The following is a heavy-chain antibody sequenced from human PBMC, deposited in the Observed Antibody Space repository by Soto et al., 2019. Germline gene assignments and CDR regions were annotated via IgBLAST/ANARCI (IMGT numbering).Heavy chain of an antibody. D-gene: IGHD3-9*01. CDR2: ISGSGGST. CDR3: AKPIWLQYYYGMDV. Sequence: EVQLLESGGGLVQPGGSLRLSCAASGFTFSSYAMSWVRQAPGKGLEWVSAISGSGGSTYYADSVKGRFTISRDNSKNSLYLQLNSLRAEDTAVYYCAKPIWLQYYYGMDVWGQGTTVTVSS. CDR1: GFTFSSYA. V-gene: IGHV3-23*01. J-gene: IGHJ6*02.